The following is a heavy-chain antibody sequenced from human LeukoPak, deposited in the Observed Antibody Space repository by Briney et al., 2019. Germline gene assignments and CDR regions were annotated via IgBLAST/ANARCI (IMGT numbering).Heavy chain of an antibody. CDR2: IYHSGST. Sequence: KASETLSLTCTVSGYSISSGYYWGWIRQPPGKGLEWIGSIYHSGSTYYNPSLKSRVTISVDTSKNQFSLKLSSVTAADTAVYYCVRWWLRFAVDYWGQGTLVTVSS. CDR1: GYSISSGYY. J-gene: IGHJ4*02. CDR3: VRWWLRFAVDY. V-gene: IGHV4-38-2*02. D-gene: IGHD5-12*01.